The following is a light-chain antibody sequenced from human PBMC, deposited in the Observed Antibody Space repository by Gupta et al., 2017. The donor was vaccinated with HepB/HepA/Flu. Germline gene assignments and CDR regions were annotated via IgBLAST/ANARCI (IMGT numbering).Light chain of an antibody. Sequence: IQMTQSPSTLSASVGDRVTITCRASQNISTWLAWYQQKPGQVPKLLIEKASSLESGVPSRFSGRGSGTECTLTSSSLQPDDGATDYWQLYNSNSEAFGQGTKVEIK. J-gene: IGKJ1*01. V-gene: IGKV1-5*03. CDR1: QNISTW. CDR3: QLYNSNSEA. CDR2: KAS.